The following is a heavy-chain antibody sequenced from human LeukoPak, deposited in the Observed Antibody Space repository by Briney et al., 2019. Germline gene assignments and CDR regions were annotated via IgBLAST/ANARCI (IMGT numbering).Heavy chain of an antibody. D-gene: IGHD6-13*01. J-gene: IGHJ5*02. CDR2: INHSGST. Sequence: SETLSLTCAVYGGSFSGYYWSWIRQPPGKGLEWIGEINHSGSTNYNPSLKNRVIISVDTSKNQFSLKLNSVTAADTAVYYCARQRPSTSSWYRAWWFDPWGQGTLVTVSS. CDR1: GGSFSGYY. V-gene: IGHV4-34*01. CDR3: ARQRPSTSSWYRAWWFDP.